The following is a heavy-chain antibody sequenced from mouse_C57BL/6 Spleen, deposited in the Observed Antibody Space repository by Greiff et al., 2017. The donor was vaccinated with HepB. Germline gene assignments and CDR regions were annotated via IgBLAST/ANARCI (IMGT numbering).Heavy chain of an antibody. V-gene: IGHV1-64*01. Sequence: QVQLQQPGAELVKPGASVKLSCKASGYTFTSYWMHWVKQRPGQGLEWIGMIHPNSGSTNYNEKFKSKATLTVDKSSSTAYMQLSSLTSEDSAVYYCNSNYLYYFDYWGQGTTLTVSS. J-gene: IGHJ2*01. D-gene: IGHD2-5*01. CDR1: GYTFTSYW. CDR2: IHPNSGST. CDR3: NSNYLYYFDY.